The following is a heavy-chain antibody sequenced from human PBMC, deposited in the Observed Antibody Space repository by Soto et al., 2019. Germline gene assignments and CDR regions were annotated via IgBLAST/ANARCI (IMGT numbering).Heavy chain of an antibody. Sequence: GGSLILSCAASGFTFSYYYMSWIRQAPGKGLEWVSYISSSGSTIYYADSVKGRFTISRDNSKNTLYLQMNSLRAEDTAVYYCARELVRYSYGYNFDYWGQGTLVTVSS. J-gene: IGHJ4*02. CDR3: ARELVRYSYGYNFDY. CDR2: ISSSGSTI. V-gene: IGHV3-11*04. CDR1: GFTFSYYY. D-gene: IGHD5-18*01.